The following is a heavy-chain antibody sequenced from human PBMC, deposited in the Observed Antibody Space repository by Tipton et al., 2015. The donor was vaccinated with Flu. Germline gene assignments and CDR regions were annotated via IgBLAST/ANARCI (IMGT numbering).Heavy chain of an antibody. V-gene: IGHV1-69*01. CDR2: IIPIFGTA. Sequence: QLVQSGAEVKKPGSSVKVSCKASGGTFSSYAISWVRQAPGQGLEWMGGIIPIFGTANYAQKFQGRVTITADESTSTAYMELSRLRSDDTAVYYCARGNYYDSSGRYYYYMDVWGKGTTVTVSS. D-gene: IGHD3-22*01. CDR3: ARGNYYDSSGRYYYYMDV. CDR1: GGTFSSYA. J-gene: IGHJ6*03.